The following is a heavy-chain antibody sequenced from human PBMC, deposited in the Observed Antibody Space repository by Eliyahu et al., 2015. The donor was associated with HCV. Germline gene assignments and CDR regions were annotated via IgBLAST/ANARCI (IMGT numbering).Heavy chain of an antibody. V-gene: IGHV1-2*06. CDR2: INPNSDGT. CDR3: ARGGSGWSNWFDP. D-gene: IGHD6-19*01. Sequence: QVQLVQXGAEVKKPGASVKVXXKXXGYTFTGYYMHWXRQAPGQGLEWMGRINPNSDGTNYAQNFQGRVTMTSDTSISTAYMELNSLRSDDTAMYYCARGGSGWSNWFDPWGQGTLVTVSS. J-gene: IGHJ5*01. CDR1: GYTFTGYY.